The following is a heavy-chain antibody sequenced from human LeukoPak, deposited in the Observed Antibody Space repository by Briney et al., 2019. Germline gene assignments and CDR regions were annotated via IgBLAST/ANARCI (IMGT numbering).Heavy chain of an antibody. CDR1: GFTFSSYA. CDR3: AKEYVSSGYYPNYFDY. Sequence: GGSLRLSRAASGFTFSSYAMSWVRQAPGKGLEWVSAISGSGGSTYYADSVKGRFTISRDNSKNTLYLRMNSLRAEDTAVYYCAKEYVSSGYYPNYFDYWGQGTLVTVSS. CDR2: ISGSGGST. V-gene: IGHV3-23*01. D-gene: IGHD3-22*01. J-gene: IGHJ4*02.